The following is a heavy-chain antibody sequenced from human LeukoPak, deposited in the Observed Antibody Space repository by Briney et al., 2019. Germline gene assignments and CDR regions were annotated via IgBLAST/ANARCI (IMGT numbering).Heavy chain of an antibody. CDR3: ARGLRYFETSAFSD. CDR2: INPSGGST. D-gene: IGHD3-22*01. Sequence: ASVTVSFTASGYTFTSYYMHWVRQAPGQGLEWMGIINPSGGSTKYAQKFQGRVTMTTDTSTSTGYMELSSLRSDDTAVYYCARGLRYFETSAFSDWGQGTLVTAPS. J-gene: IGHJ4*02. CDR1: GYTFTSYY. V-gene: IGHV1-46*01.